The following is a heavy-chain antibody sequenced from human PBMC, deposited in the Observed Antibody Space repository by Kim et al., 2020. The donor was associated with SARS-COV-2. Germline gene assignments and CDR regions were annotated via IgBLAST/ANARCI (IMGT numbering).Heavy chain of an antibody. J-gene: IGHJ4*02. V-gene: IGHV1-2*05. D-gene: IGHD5-12*01. CDR1: GFSFTDYH. Sequence: ASVKVSCKTSGFSFTDYHMHWVRQAPGEGLEWLGRINPNSAGTEYAQRFQGRVTMTLDTAMRTAYIEVSCLKSDDTGEYFCVSCYESFSFDNWGQGTSVT. CDR3: VSCYESFSFDN. CDR2: INPNSAGT.